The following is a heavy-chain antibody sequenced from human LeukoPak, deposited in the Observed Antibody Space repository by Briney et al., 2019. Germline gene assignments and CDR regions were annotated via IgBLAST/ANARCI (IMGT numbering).Heavy chain of an antibody. CDR2: IYYSGST. J-gene: IGHJ4*02. Sequence: SEILSLTCTVSGGSISSYYWSWPRQPPGKGLEWIGYIYYSGSTNYNPSLKSRVTISVDTSKNQFSLKLSSVTAADTAVYYCASGWLFFDYWGQGTLVTVSS. V-gene: IGHV4-59*01. CDR1: GGSISSYY. CDR3: ASGWLFFDY. D-gene: IGHD5-12*01.